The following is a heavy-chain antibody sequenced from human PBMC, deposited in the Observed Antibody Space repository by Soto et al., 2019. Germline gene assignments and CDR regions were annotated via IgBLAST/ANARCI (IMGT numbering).Heavy chain of an antibody. J-gene: IGHJ3*02. Sequence: GGSLRLSCGASGFTVSGNYMSWVRQAPGKGLEWVSVIYSGGSTYYADSVKGRFTISRHNSKNTLYLQMNSLRAEDTAVYYCARNPMTSTAFDIWGQGTMVTGSS. CDR2: IYSGGST. CDR1: GFTVSGNY. D-gene: IGHD2-21*02. CDR3: ARNPMTSTAFDI. V-gene: IGHV3-53*04.